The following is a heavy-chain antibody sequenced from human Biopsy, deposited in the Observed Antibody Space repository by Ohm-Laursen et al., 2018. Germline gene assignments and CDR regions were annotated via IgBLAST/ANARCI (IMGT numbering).Heavy chain of an antibody. D-gene: IGHD2/OR15-2a*01. CDR1: GGSISSDY. CDR2: IYYSGST. V-gene: IGHV4-59*07. Sequence: DTLSLTCTVSGGSISSDYWSWIRQTPGKGLEWIGYIYYSGSTNYNPSLKSRVTISVDTSKNQFSLRLNSVTAADTAVYYCARATNSTGWPYYYFYGMDVWGQGTTVTVSS. CDR3: ARATNSTGWPYYYFYGMDV. J-gene: IGHJ6*02.